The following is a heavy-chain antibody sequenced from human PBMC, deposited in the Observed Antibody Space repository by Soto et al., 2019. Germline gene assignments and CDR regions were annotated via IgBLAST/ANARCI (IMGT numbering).Heavy chain of an antibody. CDR3: ARRYGDCFDY. V-gene: IGHV4-59*08. D-gene: IGHD4-17*01. Sequence: SETLSLTCTVSGDSISSSYWSWIRQSPGKGLEWIGYIYYSGSTNYNPSLKSRVTISVDTSKNQFSLKLSSVTAADTAVYYCARRYGDCFDYWGQGTLVTVSS. CDR2: IYYSGST. CDR1: GDSISSSY. J-gene: IGHJ4*02.